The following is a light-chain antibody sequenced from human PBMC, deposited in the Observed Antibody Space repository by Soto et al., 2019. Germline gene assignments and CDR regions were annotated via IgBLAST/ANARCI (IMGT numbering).Light chain of an antibody. Sequence: DIQMTQSPSSLSASVRDRVTITCRANHFISDYLNWYQQKPGTAPRLLIYAASTLQSGVPSRFSGSGSGTDFTLTISSLQPEDTATYYCQQTYSTPITFSQGTRLEI. V-gene: IGKV1-39*01. CDR2: AAS. J-gene: IGKJ5*01. CDR3: QQTYSTPIT. CDR1: HFISDY.